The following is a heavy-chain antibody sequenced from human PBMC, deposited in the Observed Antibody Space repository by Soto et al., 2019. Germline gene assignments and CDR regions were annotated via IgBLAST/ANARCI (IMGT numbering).Heavy chain of an antibody. D-gene: IGHD2-8*01. CDR3: VVDIVLMVYAAHGPPFPH. V-gene: IGHV3-23*01. Sequence: AGGSLRLSCAASGFTFSSYAKSWVGQAPGKGLEWVSAISGSAGSTYYADSVKGRFTISRDNSKNGLYLRMNSLRAEDAAVYYCVVDIVLMVYAAHGPPFPHWRQGTLVTVSS. CDR1: GFTFSSYA. J-gene: IGHJ1*01. CDR2: ISGSAGST.